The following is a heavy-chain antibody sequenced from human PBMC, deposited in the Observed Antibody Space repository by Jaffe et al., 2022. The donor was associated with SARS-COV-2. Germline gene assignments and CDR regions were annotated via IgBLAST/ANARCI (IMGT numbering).Heavy chain of an antibody. CDR1: GFTFSSYA. V-gene: IGHV3-23*01. CDR2: IIGSDDTT. CDR3: ARGGYSRFDP. Sequence: EVQLLESEGGLVQPGGSLRLSCAASGFTFSSYAMSWVRQAPGKGLEWVSTIIGSDDTTYYADSVKGRFTISRDNSKNTLYLQLNSLRAEDTAIYYCARGGYSRFDPWGQGTLVTVSS. D-gene: IGHD2-21*01. J-gene: IGHJ5*02.